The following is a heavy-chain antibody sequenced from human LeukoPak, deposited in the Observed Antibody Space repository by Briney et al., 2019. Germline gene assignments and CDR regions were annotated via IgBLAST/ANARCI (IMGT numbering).Heavy chain of an antibody. V-gene: IGHV3-21*01. CDR3: ARLYCSSTSCVDV. CDR2: ISSNSSYI. J-gene: IGHJ6*02. CDR1: GFTFSSYS. Sequence: GGSLRLSCAASGFTFSSYSMNWVRQAPGKGLEWVSSISSNSSYIYYADSVKGRFTISRDNAKNSLYLQMNSLRAEDTAVYYCARLYCSSTSCVDVWGQGTTVTVSS. D-gene: IGHD2-2*01.